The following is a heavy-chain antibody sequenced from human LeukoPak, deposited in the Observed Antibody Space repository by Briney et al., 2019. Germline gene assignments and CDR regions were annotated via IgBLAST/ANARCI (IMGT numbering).Heavy chain of an antibody. D-gene: IGHD3-10*01. V-gene: IGHV3-23*01. Sequence: PGGSLRLSCAASGFTFSTYEMNWVRQAPGKGLEWVSAISGSGGSTYYADSVKGRFTISRDNSKNTLYLQMNSLRAEDTAVYYCAKDRQTYYYGSGSYFPGYWGQGTLVTVSS. J-gene: IGHJ4*02. CDR3: AKDRQTYYYGSGSYFPGY. CDR1: GFTFSTYE. CDR2: ISGSGGST.